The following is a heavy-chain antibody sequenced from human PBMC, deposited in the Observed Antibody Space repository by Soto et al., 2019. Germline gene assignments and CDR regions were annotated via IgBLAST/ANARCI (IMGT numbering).Heavy chain of an antibody. CDR3: ASAVRDSSGFANY. CDR1: GYSFTGYW. Sequence: GESLKISCKGSGYSFTGYWISWVRQMPGKGLEWMGRIDPSDSYTNYSPSFQGHVTISADKSISTAYLQWSSLKASDTAMYYCASAVRDSSGFANYWGQGTLVTVSS. V-gene: IGHV5-10-1*01. D-gene: IGHD3-22*01. CDR2: IDPSDSYT. J-gene: IGHJ4*02.